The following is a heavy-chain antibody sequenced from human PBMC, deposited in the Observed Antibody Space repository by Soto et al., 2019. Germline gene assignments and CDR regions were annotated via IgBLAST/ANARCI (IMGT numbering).Heavy chain of an antibody. Sequence: SETLSLTCAVYGGSFSGYYWSWIRQPPGKGLEWIGEINHSGSTNYNPSLKSRVTISVDTSKNQFSLKLSSVTAADTAVYYCARGRVLGKDIVAEFDPWGQGTLVTVSS. CDR1: GGSFSGYY. CDR2: INHSGST. D-gene: IGHD2-15*01. CDR3: ARGRVLGKDIVAEFDP. J-gene: IGHJ5*02. V-gene: IGHV4-34*01.